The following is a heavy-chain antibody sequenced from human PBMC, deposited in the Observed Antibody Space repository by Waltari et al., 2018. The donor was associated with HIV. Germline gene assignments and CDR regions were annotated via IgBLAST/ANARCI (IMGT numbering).Heavy chain of an antibody. CDR2: IYYSGST. J-gene: IGHJ5*02. CDR1: GASISSDDHY. Sequence: QVELQESGPGLVKPSQTLSLSCTVSGASISSDDHYWNWIRQPPVKGLEWIGSIYYSGSTYYNPSLKSRVTISIDKSKNQFSLKLTSVTAADTAVYFCAREVMVVVVPAAIYWFDPWGQGTLVTVSS. D-gene: IGHD2-2*02. CDR3: AREVMVVVVPAAIYWFDP. V-gene: IGHV4-30-4*08.